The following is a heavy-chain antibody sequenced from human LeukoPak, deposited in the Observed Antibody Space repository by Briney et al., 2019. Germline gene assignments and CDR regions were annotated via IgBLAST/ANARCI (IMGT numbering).Heavy chain of an antibody. CDR3: VRDFLGESGAGGP. J-gene: IGHJ5*02. CDR1: GFTLSTYT. CDR2: ISPTAIST. Sequence: GGSLRLSCAASGFTLSTYTMDWVRQAPGKGLEWVSSISPTAISTWYADSLKGRFTISRDNARNLLFLEGNGLRAEDTGVFYCVRDFLGESGAGGPWGQGTLVTVSS. V-gene: IGHV3-21*06. D-gene: IGHD3-10*01.